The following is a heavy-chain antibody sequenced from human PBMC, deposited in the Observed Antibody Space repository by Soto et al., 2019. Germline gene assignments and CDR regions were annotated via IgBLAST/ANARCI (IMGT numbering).Heavy chain of an antibody. V-gene: IGHV4-31*03. J-gene: IGHJ5*02. Sequence: QVQLQESGPGLVKPSETLSLTCTVSGGSITSGGFYWSWIRQHPGKGLEWIAYIFHSGSTDYNPSLKSRVTISVDTSKNQSSLKLTFVTAADTAVYYCVRGGIAGNWFDPWGQGTLVTVSS. CDR1: GGSITSGGFY. CDR2: IFHSGST. D-gene: IGHD6-13*01. CDR3: VRGGIAGNWFDP.